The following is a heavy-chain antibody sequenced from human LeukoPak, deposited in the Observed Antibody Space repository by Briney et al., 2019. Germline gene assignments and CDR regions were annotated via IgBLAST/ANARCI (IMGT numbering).Heavy chain of an antibody. CDR3: AKAIGDYYGSGSPDAFDI. J-gene: IGHJ3*02. V-gene: IGHV3-23*01. Sequence: PGGSLRLSCAASGFTFSSYAMSWVRQAPGKGLEWVSAISGSGGSTYYADSVKGRFTISRDNSKNTLYLQMNSLRAEDTAVYYCAKAIGDYYGSGSPDAFDIWGQGTMVTVSS. D-gene: IGHD3-10*01. CDR1: GFTFSSYA. CDR2: ISGSGGST.